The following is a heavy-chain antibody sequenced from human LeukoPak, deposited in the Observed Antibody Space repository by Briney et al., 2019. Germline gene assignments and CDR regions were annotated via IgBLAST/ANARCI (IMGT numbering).Heavy chain of an antibody. CDR3: ASSRVGYCSGGSCYREPNYYYYGMDV. CDR2: IYATGST. CDR1: GGSISSYC. V-gene: IGHV4-4*09. J-gene: IGHJ6*02. D-gene: IGHD2-15*01. Sequence: SETLPLTCTVSGGSISSYCWSWIRQPPGKGLEWIGYIYATGSTNYNPSLKSRVTISVDTSKNQFSLNLRSVTAADTAVYYCASSRVGYCSGGSCYREPNYYYYGMDVWGQGTTVTVSS.